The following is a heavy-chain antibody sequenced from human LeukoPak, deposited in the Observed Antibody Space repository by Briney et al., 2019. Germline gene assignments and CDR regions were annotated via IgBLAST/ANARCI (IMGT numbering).Heavy chain of an antibody. CDR2: IYHSGST. J-gene: IGHJ4*02. CDR1: GGSISSSNW. V-gene: IGHV4-4*02. CDR3: ARRRSCSGGSCYRPAYFDY. Sequence: SETLSLTCAVSGGSISSSNWWSWVRQPPGKGREWIGEIYHSGSTNYNPSLKSRVTISVDKSKNQFSLKLSSVTAADTAVYYCARRRSCSGGSCYRPAYFDYWGQGTLVTVSS. D-gene: IGHD2-15*01.